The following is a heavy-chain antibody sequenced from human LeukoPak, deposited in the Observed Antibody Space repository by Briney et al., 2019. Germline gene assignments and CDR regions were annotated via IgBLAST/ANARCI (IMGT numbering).Heavy chain of an antibody. J-gene: IGHJ4*02. V-gene: IGHV1-18*01. D-gene: IGHD3-16*02. CDR1: GYKFSSYG. Sequence: ASVKVSCKASGYKFSSYGITWVRQARGQGLEWMGWTTAYNGNTRIAEKFQARVTLTTGTATDTAFMELGSLRFDDTAVYYCARVLRLGEVSLGFWGQGTLVTVSS. CDR2: TTAYNGNT. CDR3: ARVLRLGEVSLGF.